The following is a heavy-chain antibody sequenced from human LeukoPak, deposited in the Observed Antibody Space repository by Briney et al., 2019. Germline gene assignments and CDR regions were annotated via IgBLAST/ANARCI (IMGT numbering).Heavy chain of an antibody. J-gene: IGHJ4*02. CDR1: GYTFTGYY. D-gene: IGHD2-8*01. V-gene: IGHV1-2*02. Sequence: ASVKVSCKASGYTFTGYYMHWVLQAPGQGLEWMGWINPNSGGTNYAQKFQGRVTMTRDTSISTAYMELSRLGSDDTAVYYCARNLPIVLMVFDYWGQGTLVTVSS. CDR3: ARNLPIVLMVFDY. CDR2: INPNSGGT.